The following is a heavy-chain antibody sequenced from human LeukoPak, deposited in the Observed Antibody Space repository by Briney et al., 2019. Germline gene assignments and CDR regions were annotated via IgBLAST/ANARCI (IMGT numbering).Heavy chain of an antibody. D-gene: IGHD6-19*01. Sequence: ASVKVSCKASGYTFTGYYMHWVRQAPGQGLEWMGWINPNSGGTNYAQKFQGRVTMTRDTSISTAYMELSSLRSDDTAVYYCARASGSGYSSGWYWFDPWGQGTLVTVSS. CDR3: ARASGSGYSSGWYWFDP. CDR1: GYTFTGYY. CDR2: INPNSGGT. J-gene: IGHJ5*02. V-gene: IGHV1-2*02.